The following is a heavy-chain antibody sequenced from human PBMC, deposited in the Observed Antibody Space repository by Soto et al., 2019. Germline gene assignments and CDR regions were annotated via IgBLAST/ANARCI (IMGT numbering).Heavy chain of an antibody. J-gene: IGHJ5*02. V-gene: IGHV3-7*04. Sequence: EVQLVESGGGLVQPGESLRLFCAASGFTFISYWMSWVRQAPGKGLEWVANIRQDGSEKYYVDSVKGRFTISRDNAKNSVYLQMNSLRAEDTAVYYCAGDFRSDWFDPWGQGTLVTVSS. CDR2: IRQDGSEK. CDR3: AGDFRSDWFDP. CDR1: GFTFISYW.